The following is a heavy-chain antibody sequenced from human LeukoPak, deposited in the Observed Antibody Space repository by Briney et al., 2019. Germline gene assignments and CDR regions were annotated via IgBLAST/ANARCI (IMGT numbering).Heavy chain of an antibody. V-gene: IGHV4-59*01. CDR2: IYYSGST. Sequence: SETLSLTCTVSGGSISSYYWSWIRQPPGKGLEWIGYIYYSGSTNYNPSLKSRVSFSVDTSQKQFSLKLKSVTAADTAVYYCVRGPYGSSISNWFDPWGQGILVIVSP. CDR3: VRGPYGSSISNWFDP. J-gene: IGHJ5*02. D-gene: IGHD3-10*01. CDR1: GGSISSYY.